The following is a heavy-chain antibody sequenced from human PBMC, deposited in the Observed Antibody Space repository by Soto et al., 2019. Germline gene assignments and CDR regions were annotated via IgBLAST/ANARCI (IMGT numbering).Heavy chain of an antibody. CDR2: NYWDGDE. D-gene: IGHD2-15*01. CDR3: VKGTLGTYCHVYLED. J-gene: IGHJ4*02. CDR1: GFSFDMNKAR. Sequence: SGPTLVNPTQTLTLTCTFSGFSFDMNKARVGWVRQPPGKALEWLALNYWDGDEHYSPSLKNRLSITKDTAKDQVVLTLTDVHPADTATYYCVKGTLGTYCHVYLEDWGQGTLVTVSS. V-gene: IGHV2-5*02.